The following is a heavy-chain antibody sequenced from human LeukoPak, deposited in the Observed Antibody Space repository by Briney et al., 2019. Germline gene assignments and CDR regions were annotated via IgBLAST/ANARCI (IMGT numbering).Heavy chain of an antibody. J-gene: IGHJ5*02. V-gene: IGHV4-39*07. CDR2: IYYSGST. Sequence: SETLSLTCTVSGGSISSSSYYWGWIRQPPGKGLVWIGSIYYSGSTYYNPSLKSRVTISVDTSKNQFSLKLSSVTAADTAVYYCARDVSLAYCGGDCSNWFDPWGQGTLVTVSS. D-gene: IGHD2-21*02. CDR1: GGSISSSSYY. CDR3: ARDVSLAYCGGDCSNWFDP.